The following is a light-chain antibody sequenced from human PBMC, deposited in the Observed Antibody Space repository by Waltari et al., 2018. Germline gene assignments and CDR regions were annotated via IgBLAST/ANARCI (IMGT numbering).Light chain of an antibody. CDR2: GTS. Sequence: EIVLTQSPGILSLSPGERATLSWRASQRVNSRYLAWYQQKPGQAPRLLLYGTSSRPTGIPDRFSGSGSETDVTLTISRLEPEDFAVYYCQQYGDSPPYTFGQGTKLEIK. CDR3: QQYGDSPPYT. CDR1: QRVNSRY. J-gene: IGKJ2*01. V-gene: IGKV3-20*01.